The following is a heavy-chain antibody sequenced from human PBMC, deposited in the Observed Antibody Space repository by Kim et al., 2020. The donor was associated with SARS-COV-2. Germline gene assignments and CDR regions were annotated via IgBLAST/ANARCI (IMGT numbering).Heavy chain of an antibody. CDR2: ISYSGTT. D-gene: IGHD2-15*01. V-gene: IGHV4-39*01. CDR3: ARHYSLSTWSTEYAFDI. CDR1: GGSISSSNY. J-gene: IGHJ3*02. Sequence: SETLSLTCTVSGGSISSSNYWGWIRQPPGKGLEWIATISYSGTTCYKPSLGSRVTISLDTSNNRFSLKLTSVIATDTAMYYCARHYSLSTWSTEYAFDIWGRGTMLTVSS.